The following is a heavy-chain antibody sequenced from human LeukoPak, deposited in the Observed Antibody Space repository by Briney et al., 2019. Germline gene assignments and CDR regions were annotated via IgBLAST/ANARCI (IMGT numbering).Heavy chain of an antibody. Sequence: GGSLRLSCAASGFTFSDYYMSWFRQAPGKGLEWVSYISSSGSTIYYADSVKGRFTISRDNAKNSLYLQMNSLRAEDTAVYYCAGRTVTTTALGAPGAFDIWGQGTMVTVSS. CDR2: ISSSGSTI. CDR1: GFTFSDYY. D-gene: IGHD4-17*01. J-gene: IGHJ3*02. CDR3: AGRTVTTTALGAPGAFDI. V-gene: IGHV3-11*01.